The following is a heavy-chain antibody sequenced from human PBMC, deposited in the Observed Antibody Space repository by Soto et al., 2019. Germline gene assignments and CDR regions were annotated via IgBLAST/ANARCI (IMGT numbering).Heavy chain of an antibody. CDR3: AKDSDSYDSSGPFPFDY. CDR2: ISGSGGST. Sequence: GGALRLSCAASGFTFSSYAMSGVRQAPGKGLEWVSAISGSGGSTYYADSVKGRFTISRDNSKNTLYLQMNSLRAEDTAVYYCAKDSDSYDSSGPFPFDYWGQGTLVTVSS. D-gene: IGHD3-22*01. V-gene: IGHV3-23*01. J-gene: IGHJ4*02. CDR1: GFTFSSYA.